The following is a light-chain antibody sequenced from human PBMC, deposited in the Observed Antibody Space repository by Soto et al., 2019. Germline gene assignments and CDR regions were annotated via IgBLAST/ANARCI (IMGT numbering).Light chain of an antibody. Sequence: QSALTQPASVSGSPGQSITISCTGTSSDVGDYDYVSGYQQYAGKAPKMMIYEVSNRPSGVSNRFSGSKSGNTASLTISGLHAEAEADYYCSSYRSSNTLLFGGGTKLTV. V-gene: IGLV2-14*01. J-gene: IGLJ2*01. CDR2: EVS. CDR1: SSDVGDYDY. CDR3: SSYRSSNTLL.